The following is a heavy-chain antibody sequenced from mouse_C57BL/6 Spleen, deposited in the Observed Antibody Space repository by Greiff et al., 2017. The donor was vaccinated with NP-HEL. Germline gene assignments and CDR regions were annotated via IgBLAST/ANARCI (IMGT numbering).Heavy chain of an antibody. CDR2: INPYNGGT. CDR1: GYTFTDYY. Sequence: VQLQQSGPVLVKPGASVKMSCKASGYTFTDYYMNWVKQSHGKSLEWIGVINPYNGGTSYNQKFKGKATLTVDKSSSTAYMELNSLTSEDSAVYYCAREYYGSSYRYFDVWGTGTTVTVSS. V-gene: IGHV1-19*01. J-gene: IGHJ1*03. D-gene: IGHD1-1*01. CDR3: AREYYGSSYRYFDV.